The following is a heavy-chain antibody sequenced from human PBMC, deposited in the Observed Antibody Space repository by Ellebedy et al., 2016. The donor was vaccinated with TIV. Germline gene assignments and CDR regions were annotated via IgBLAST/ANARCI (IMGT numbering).Heavy chain of an antibody. CDR2: TRNKANSYTT. J-gene: IGHJ4*02. V-gene: IGHV3-72*01. Sequence: GGSLRLSCAASGLIFSDHYIDWVRQAPGKGLEWVGRTRNKANSYTTEYAASVKGRFPISRDDSKNSLYLQMDSLKTEDTAVYYCARASRIEGTYYFDYWGQGTLVTVSS. CDR3: ARASRIEGTYYFDY. CDR1: GLIFSDHY. D-gene: IGHD1-1*01.